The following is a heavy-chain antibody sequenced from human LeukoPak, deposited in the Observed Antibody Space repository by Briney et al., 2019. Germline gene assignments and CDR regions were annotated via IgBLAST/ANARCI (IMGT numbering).Heavy chain of an antibody. J-gene: IGHJ5*02. CDR3: ARTGGYRFDP. V-gene: IGHV3-53*01. D-gene: IGHD6-13*01. CDR2: INSGGST. CDR1: GFTVSSNY. Sequence: PGGSLRLSCAASGFTVSSNYMSWVRQAPGKGLEWVSGINSGGSTSYADSVKGRFTISRDNSKNTLYLQMNSLRAEDTAVYYCARTGGYRFDPWGRGTLVTVSS.